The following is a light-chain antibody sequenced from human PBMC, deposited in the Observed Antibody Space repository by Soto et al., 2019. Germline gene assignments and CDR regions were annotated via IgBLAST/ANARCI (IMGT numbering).Light chain of an antibody. CDR3: CSYAGSVV. J-gene: IGLJ2*01. V-gene: IGLV2-23*01. Sequence: QSVLTQPASVSGSPGQSITISFTGTSSDVGSYNLVSWYQQHPGEAPKLMIYEGSKRPSGVSNRFSGSKSGNTASLTISGLQAEDEADYYCCSYAGSVVFGGGTKVTVL. CDR1: SSDVGSYNL. CDR2: EGS.